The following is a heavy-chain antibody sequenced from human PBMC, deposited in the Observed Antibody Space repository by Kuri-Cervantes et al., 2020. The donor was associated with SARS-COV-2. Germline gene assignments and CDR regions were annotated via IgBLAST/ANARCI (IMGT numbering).Heavy chain of an antibody. Sequence: GESLKISCAASGFTFSSYAMSWVRQAPGKGLEWVAFIRYDGSNKYYADSVKGRFTISRDNSKNTLYLQMSSLRAEGTAVYYCAKDVAVGAHGVFDYWGQGTLVTVSS. CDR3: AKDVAVGAHGVFDY. J-gene: IGHJ4*02. CDR1: GFTFSSYA. CDR2: IRYDGSNK. D-gene: IGHD1-26*01. V-gene: IGHV3-30*02.